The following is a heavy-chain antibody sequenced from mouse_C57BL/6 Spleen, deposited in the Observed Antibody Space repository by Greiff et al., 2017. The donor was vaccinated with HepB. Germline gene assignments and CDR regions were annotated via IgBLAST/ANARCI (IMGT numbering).Heavy chain of an antibody. CDR2: ISDGGSYT. CDR1: GFTFSSYA. Sequence: EVKVVESGGGLVKPGGSLKLSCAASGFTFSSYAMSWVRQTPEKRLEWVATISDGGSYTYYPDNVKGRFTISRDNAKNNLYLQMSHLKSEDTAMYYCARYYYGSLYAMDYWGQGTSVTVSS. J-gene: IGHJ4*01. V-gene: IGHV5-4*03. D-gene: IGHD1-1*01. CDR3: ARYYYGSLYAMDY.